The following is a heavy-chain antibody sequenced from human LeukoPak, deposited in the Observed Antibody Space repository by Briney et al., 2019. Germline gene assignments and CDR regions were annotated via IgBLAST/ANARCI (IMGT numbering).Heavy chain of an antibody. J-gene: IGHJ4*02. CDR1: GFTFSSYW. D-gene: IGHD2-8*01. Sequence: GGSLRLSCAASGFTFSSYWMSWVRQAPGKGLEWVSGINWNGGSTGYADSVKGRFTISRDNAKNSLYLQMNSLRAEDTALYHCAREINDYPDYWGQGTLVTVSS. CDR2: INWNGGST. CDR3: AREINDYPDY. V-gene: IGHV3-20*01.